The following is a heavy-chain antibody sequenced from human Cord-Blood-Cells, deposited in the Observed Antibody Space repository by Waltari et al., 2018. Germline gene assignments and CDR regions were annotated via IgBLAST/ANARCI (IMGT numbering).Heavy chain of an antibody. V-gene: IGHV4-59*08. Sequence: QVQLQESGPGLVKTSETLSLTCTVSGGSISSYYWSWIRQPPGKGLEWIGYIYYSGSTNYNPSLKSRVTISVDTSKNQFSLKLSSVTAADTAVYYCARLSYYDSSDLGTYYYYGMDVWGQGTTGTVSS. CDR1: GGSISSYY. CDR3: ARLSYYDSSDLGTYYYYGMDV. J-gene: IGHJ6*02. D-gene: IGHD3-22*01. CDR2: IYYSGST.